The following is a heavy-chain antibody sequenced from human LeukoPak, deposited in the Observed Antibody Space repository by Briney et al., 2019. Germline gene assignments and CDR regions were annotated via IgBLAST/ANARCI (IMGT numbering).Heavy chain of an antibody. V-gene: IGHV4-59*01. CDR1: GDSITSYY. CDR3: ARPASAYYVNEGFDI. J-gene: IGHJ3*02. CDR2: IYHSGST. D-gene: IGHD3-3*01. Sequence: SETLSLTCTVSGDSITSYYWNWIRQPPGKGLEWIGHIYHSGSTNYNPSLKSRVTTSVDTSKNQISLKLSSVTAADTAVYYCARPASAYYVNEGFDIWSQGTMVTVSS.